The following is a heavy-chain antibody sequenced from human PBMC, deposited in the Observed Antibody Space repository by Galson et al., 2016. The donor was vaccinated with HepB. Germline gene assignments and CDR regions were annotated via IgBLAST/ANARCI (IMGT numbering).Heavy chain of an antibody. D-gene: IGHD2-8*01. CDR1: GFAFSSTA. J-gene: IGHJ6*02. V-gene: IGHV3-73*01. CDR3: ASVYLAAHYATDV. CDR2: IRSKSYDYAT. Sequence: SLRLSCAASGFAFSSTAIHWVRQASGKGLEWVGRIRSKSYDYATAYAASVEGRFTISRDDSKNTAYLQMNSLKNEDTAVYYCASVYLAAHYATDVWGQGTTVTVSS.